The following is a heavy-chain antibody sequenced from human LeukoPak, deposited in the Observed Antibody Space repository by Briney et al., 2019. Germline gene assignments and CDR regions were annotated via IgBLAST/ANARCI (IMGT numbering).Heavy chain of an antibody. V-gene: IGHV3-21*01. J-gene: IGHJ4*02. CDR3: AGTMVRGVIGY. CDR1: GFTFSSYS. Sequence: GGSLRLSCAASGFTFSSYSMNWARQAPGKGLEWVSSISSSSSYIYYADSVKGRFTLSRDNAKNSLYLQMNSLRAEDTAVYYCAGTMVRGVIGYWGQGTLVTVSS. CDR2: ISSSSSYI. D-gene: IGHD3-10*01.